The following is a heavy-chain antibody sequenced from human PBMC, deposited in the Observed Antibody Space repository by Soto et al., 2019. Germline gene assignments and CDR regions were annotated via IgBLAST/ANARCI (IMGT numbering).Heavy chain of an antibody. CDR3: ARQERSRQQLVPDFDY. J-gene: IGHJ4*02. CDR1: GGSISSSSYY. V-gene: IGHV4-39*01. Sequence: SETLSLTCTVSGGSISSSSYYWGWIRQPPGKGLEWIGSIYYSGSTYYNPSLKSRVTISVDTSKNQFSLKLSSVTAADTAVYYCARQERSRQQLVPDFDYWGQGTLVTVSS. CDR2: IYYSGST. D-gene: IGHD6-13*01.